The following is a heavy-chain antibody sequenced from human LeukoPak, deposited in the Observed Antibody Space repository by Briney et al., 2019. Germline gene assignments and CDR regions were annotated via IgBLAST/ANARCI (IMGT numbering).Heavy chain of an antibody. Sequence: SETLSLTCTVSGASLSNYYWSWIRQPAGKGLEWIGRIYSSGSTNYNPSLKSRVTMSVDTSMNQFSLKLSSVTAADTAVYYYARDKEYCGGDCSYWYFDLWGRGTAVTVSS. CDR2: IYSSGST. CDR3: ARDKEYCGGDCSYWYFDL. CDR1: GASLSNYY. D-gene: IGHD2-21*02. V-gene: IGHV4-4*07. J-gene: IGHJ2*01.